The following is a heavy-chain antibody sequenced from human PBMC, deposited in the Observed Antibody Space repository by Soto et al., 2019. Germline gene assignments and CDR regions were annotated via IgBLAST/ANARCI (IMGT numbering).Heavy chain of an antibody. CDR2: ISGRGGTT. CDR1: GLTFSSYA. D-gene: IGHD1-20*01. J-gene: IGHJ3*02. V-gene: IGHV3-23*01. CDR3: AKVDNAGAFDI. Sequence: EVQLLESGGGLVQPGGSLRLSCAVSGLTFSSYAMSGVRQAPGKGLEWVSAISGRGGTTYYADSVKGRFTISRDNFKNTLYLQMNSLRAEDTAGDYCAKVDNAGAFDIWGQGTVVTVSS.